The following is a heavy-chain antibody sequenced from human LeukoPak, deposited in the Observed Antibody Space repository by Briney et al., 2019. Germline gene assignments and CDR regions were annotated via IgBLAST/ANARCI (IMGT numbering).Heavy chain of an antibody. Sequence: GGSLRLSCAASGFTFSSYGMHWVRQAPGKGLEWVAFIRYDGINKYYADSVKGLFTISRANSKNPLCLQMNSLRAEDTAVYYCAKDEYCSSTSCQYYYYYYMDVWGKGTTVTVSS. D-gene: IGHD2-2*01. V-gene: IGHV3-30*02. CDR2: IRYDGINK. CDR3: AKDEYCSSTSCQYYYYYYMDV. CDR1: GFTFSSYG. J-gene: IGHJ6*03.